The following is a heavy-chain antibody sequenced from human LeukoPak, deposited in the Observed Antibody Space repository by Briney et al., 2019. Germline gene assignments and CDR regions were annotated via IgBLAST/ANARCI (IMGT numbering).Heavy chain of an antibody. CDR2: IYYSGST. Sequence: SETLSLTCTVSGGSLSSHYWNWIRQPPGKGLEWIGYIYYSGSTSHNPSLKSRVTISIGTSKNQFSLKLSSVTAADTAVYYCARLSGGTVDYWGQGTLVTVSS. J-gene: IGHJ4*02. V-gene: IGHV4-59*11. CDR1: GGSLSSHY. CDR3: ARLSGGTVDY. D-gene: IGHD4-23*01.